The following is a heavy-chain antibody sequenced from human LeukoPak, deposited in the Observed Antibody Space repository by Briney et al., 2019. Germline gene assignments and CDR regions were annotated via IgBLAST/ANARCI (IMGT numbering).Heavy chain of an antibody. CDR1: GFTFSNYA. CDR3: AKDRGEASSHGFDY. J-gene: IGHJ4*02. V-gene: IGHV3-23*01. Sequence: PGGSLPLSCAASGFTFSNYAMSWVRQAPGKGLEGVSGISYSGGSTDYADSVKGRFTFSRDNSKNTLYLQMNSLRAEDTAVYHCAKDRGEASSHGFDYWGQGTLVTVSS. CDR2: ISYSGGST. D-gene: IGHD5-18*01.